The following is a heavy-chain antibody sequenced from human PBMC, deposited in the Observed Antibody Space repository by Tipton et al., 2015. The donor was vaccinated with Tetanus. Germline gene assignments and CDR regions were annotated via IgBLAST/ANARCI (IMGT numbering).Heavy chain of an antibody. Sequence: SLRLSCAASGFSFSGSSMRWVRQAPGKGLEWVSSIRASDGSTYYADSVKGRFTISRDNSRNPLYLQLNSLRVEDTAIYYCARLVTSWGQGTLVSVSS. CDR3: ARLVTS. CDR1: GFSFSGSS. J-gene: IGHJ5*02. V-gene: IGHV3-23*01. CDR2: IRASDGST. D-gene: IGHD3-9*01.